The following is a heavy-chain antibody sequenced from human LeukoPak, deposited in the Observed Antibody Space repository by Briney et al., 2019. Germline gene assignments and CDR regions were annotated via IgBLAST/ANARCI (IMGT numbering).Heavy chain of an antibody. CDR3: ARDRELLPTEPFDY. Sequence: GGSLRLSCAASGFTSTNAWMNWVRQAPGKGLEWVSSISSSSSYIYYADSVKGRFTISRDNAKNSLYLQMNSLRAEDTAVYYCARDRELLPTEPFDYWGQGTLVTVSS. CDR2: ISSSSSYI. J-gene: IGHJ4*02. D-gene: IGHD1-26*01. V-gene: IGHV3-21*01. CDR1: GFTSTNAW.